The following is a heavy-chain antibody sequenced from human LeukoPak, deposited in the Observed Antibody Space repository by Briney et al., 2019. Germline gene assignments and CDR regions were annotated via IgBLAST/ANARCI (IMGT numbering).Heavy chain of an antibody. Sequence: PSQTLSLTRTVSGGSISSGSYYWSWIRQPAGKGLEWIGRIYTSGSTNYNPSLKSRVTISVDTSKNQFSLKLSSVTAADTAVYYCARDSPTIHYYYYMDVWGKGTTVTVSS. J-gene: IGHJ6*03. CDR2: IYTSGST. V-gene: IGHV4-61*02. D-gene: IGHD1-26*01. CDR1: GGSISSGSYY. CDR3: ARDSPTIHYYYYMDV.